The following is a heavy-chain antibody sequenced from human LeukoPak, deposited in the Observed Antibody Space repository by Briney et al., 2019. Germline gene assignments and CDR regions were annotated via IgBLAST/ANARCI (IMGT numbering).Heavy chain of an antibody. CDR3: ATGVTYYDFWSGYYHY. Sequence: SETLSLTCTVSGYSISSGYYWGWIRQPPGKGLEWIGSIYYSGSTYYNPSLKSRVTISVDTSKNQFSLKLSSVTAADTAVYYCATGVTYYDFWSGYYHYWGQGTLVTVSS. J-gene: IGHJ4*02. CDR2: IYYSGST. V-gene: IGHV4-38-2*02. D-gene: IGHD3-3*01. CDR1: GYSISSGYY.